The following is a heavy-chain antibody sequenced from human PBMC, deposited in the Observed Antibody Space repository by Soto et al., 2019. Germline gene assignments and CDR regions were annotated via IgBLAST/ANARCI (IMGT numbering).Heavy chain of an antibody. CDR3: ASLAATHYDFWSDPANYYGMDV. V-gene: IGHV4-31*03. Sequence: PSETLSLTCTVSGGSISSGGYYWSWIRQHPGKGLEWIGYIYYSGSTYYNPSLKSRVTISVDTSKNQFSLKLSSVTAADTAVYNCASLAATHYDFWSDPANYYGMDVWGQGTTVTVSS. J-gene: IGHJ6*02. D-gene: IGHD3-3*01. CDR2: IYYSGST. CDR1: GGSISSGGYY.